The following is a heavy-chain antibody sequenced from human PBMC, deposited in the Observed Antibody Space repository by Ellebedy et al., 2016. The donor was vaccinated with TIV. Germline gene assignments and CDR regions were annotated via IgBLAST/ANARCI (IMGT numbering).Heavy chain of an antibody. Sequence: GESLKISCAAPGFTFSSYSMNWVRQAPGKGLEWVSFINSSSSTIYYADSVKGRFTISRDNAKNSLYLQMNSLRAEDTAVYYCARGSVLDIWGQGTMVTVSS. CDR1: GFTFSSYS. CDR2: INSSSSTI. J-gene: IGHJ3*02. CDR3: ARGSVLDI. V-gene: IGHV3-48*04. D-gene: IGHD3-10*02.